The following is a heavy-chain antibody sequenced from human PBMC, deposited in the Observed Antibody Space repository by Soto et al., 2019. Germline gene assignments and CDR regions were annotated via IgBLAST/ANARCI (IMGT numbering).Heavy chain of an antibody. D-gene: IGHD5-12*01. CDR3: ARHCGYSGSRHAVFDY. CDR2: ISAYNGNT. J-gene: IGHJ4*02. CDR1: GYTFTSYG. V-gene: IGHV1-18*01. Sequence: GASVKVSCKASGYTFTSYGISWVRQAPGQGLEWMGWISAYNGNTNYAQKLQGRVTMTTDTSTSTAYMEVRSLRSDDTAVYYCARHCGYSGSRHAVFDYWGQGTLVTVSS.